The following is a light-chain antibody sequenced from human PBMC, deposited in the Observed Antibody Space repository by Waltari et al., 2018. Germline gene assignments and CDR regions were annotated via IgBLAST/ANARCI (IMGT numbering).Light chain of an antibody. V-gene: IGKV3-20*01. CDR2: HAS. Sequence: EIVLTQSPGTVSLSPGDRATLSCWASQSVRINLAWYQQKPGQAPWLLIYHASTRVTGLPDRFSSSGSGTDFSLTISRLEPEDFAMYYCQQYVESPATFGQGTKVEIK. J-gene: IGKJ1*01. CDR3: QQYVESPAT. CDR1: QSVRIN.